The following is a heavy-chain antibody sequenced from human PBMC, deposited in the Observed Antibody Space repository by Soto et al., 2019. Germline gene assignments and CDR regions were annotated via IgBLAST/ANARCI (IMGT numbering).Heavy chain of an antibody. CDR2: IYHSGTT. J-gene: IGHJ5*02. D-gene: IGHD2-15*01. CDR3: ARGGGYCSSTLCLPRHGPSWFDP. Sequence: SETLSLTCTVSGGSIISGVYYWIWFRQPPGKGLEWIGYIYHSGTTHYNPSLKSRVSISIDTSKSQFSLNLTSVTAADTAVYSCARGGGYCSSTLCLPRHGPSWFDPWGQGTLVTVSS. V-gene: IGHV4-31*03. CDR1: GGSIISGVYY.